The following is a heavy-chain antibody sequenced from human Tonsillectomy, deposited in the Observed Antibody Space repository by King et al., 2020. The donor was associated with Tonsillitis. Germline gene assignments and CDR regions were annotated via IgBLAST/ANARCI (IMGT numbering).Heavy chain of an antibody. CDR1: GFSFSSYG. Sequence: QLVESGGGVVQPGRSLRLSCAASGFSFSSYGMHWVRQAPGKXLEWVAVISEDETNKYYADPVXGRFTIARDNSRNMLFLKMNSLRAEDKAVYYCARSAPYXXSSGYSYWFAPWGXGTLVTVSS. CDR2: ISEDETNK. V-gene: IGHV3-33*05. D-gene: IGHD3-22*01. CDR3: ARSAPYXXSSGYSYWFAP. J-gene: IGHJ5*02.